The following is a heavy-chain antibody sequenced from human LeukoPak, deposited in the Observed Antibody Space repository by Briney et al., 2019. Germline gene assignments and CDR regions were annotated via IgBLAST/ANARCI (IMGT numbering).Heavy chain of an antibody. CDR3: ARGRFDP. CDR2: INHSGST. CDR1: GGSFSGYY. Sequence: SEALSLTCAVYGGSFSGYYWSWIRQPPGKGLEWIGEINHSGSTNYNPSLKSRVTISVDTSKNQFSLKLSSVTAADTAVYYCARGRFDPWGQGTLVTVSS. J-gene: IGHJ5*02. V-gene: IGHV4-34*01.